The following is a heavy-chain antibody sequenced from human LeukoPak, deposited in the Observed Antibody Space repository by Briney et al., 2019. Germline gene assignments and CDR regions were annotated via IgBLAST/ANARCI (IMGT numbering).Heavy chain of an antibody. D-gene: IGHD3-22*01. CDR2: IYYSGST. J-gene: IGHJ6*02. V-gene: IGHV4-31*03. Sequence: SETLSLTCTVSGGSISSGGYYWSWIRQHPGKGLEWIGYIYYSGSTYYNPSLKSRVTISVDTSKNQFSLKLSSVTAADTAVYYCARYYYDSSGYYYYYGMDVWGQGTTVTVSS. CDR1: GGSISSGGYY. CDR3: ARYYYDSSGYYYYYGMDV.